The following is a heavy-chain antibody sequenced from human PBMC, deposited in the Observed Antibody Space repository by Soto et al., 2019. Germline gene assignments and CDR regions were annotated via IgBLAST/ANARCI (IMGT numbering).Heavy chain of an antibody. CDR2: ISGSGGSK. V-gene: IGHV3-23*01. CDR3: AKGIDLAAAATFDY. J-gene: IGHJ4*02. D-gene: IGHD6-25*01. Sequence: SGGSLRLSCAASGFTFSSYGMHWVRQAPGKGLEWVSAISGSGGSKYYADSVKGRFTISRDNSKNTLYLQMNSLRAEDTAVYYCAKGIDLAAAATFDYWGQGTLVTVSS. CDR1: GFTFSSYG.